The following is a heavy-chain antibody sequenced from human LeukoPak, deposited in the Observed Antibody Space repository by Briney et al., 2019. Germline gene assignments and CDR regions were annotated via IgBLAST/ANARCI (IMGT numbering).Heavy chain of an antibody. CDR2: ISGSGGST. CDR3: AKVPSGWFFDY. J-gene: IGHJ4*02. CDR1: GFTFSSYA. D-gene: IGHD6-19*01. Sequence: HSGGSLRLSCAASGFTFSSYAMSWVRQAPGKGPEWVSAISGSGGSTYYADSVKGRFTISRDNSKNTLYLQMNSLRAEDTAVYYCAKVPSGWFFDYWGQGTLVTVSS. V-gene: IGHV3-23*01.